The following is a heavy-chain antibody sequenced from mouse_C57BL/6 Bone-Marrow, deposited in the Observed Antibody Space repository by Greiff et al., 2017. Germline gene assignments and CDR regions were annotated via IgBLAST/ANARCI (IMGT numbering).Heavy chain of an antibody. V-gene: IGHV14-4*01. J-gene: IGHJ2*01. CDR1: GFNIKDDY. D-gene: IGHD2-3*01. Sequence: VQLQQSGAELVRPGASVKLSCTASGFNIKDDYIHWVKQRPEQGLEWIGWIDPGIGDTEYASKFQGKATITSDTSSNTAYLQLSSLTSEDTAVYYCSSFDGNYFDVWGQGTPLTVAS. CDR2: IDPGIGDT. CDR3: SSFDGNYFDV.